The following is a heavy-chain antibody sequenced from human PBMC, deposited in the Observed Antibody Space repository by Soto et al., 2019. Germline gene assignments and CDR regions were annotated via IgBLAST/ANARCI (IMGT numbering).Heavy chain of an antibody. CDR2: ISAYNGNT. CDR3: ARFSGGSYNTYYFYYGMDV. CDR1: GYTFTSYG. J-gene: IGHJ6*02. D-gene: IGHD2-15*01. Sequence: GASVKVSCKASGYTFTSYGISWGRQAPGQGLDCMGWISAYNGNTKYAQDLQGRVTMTTDTSTSTAYMELRSLRSDDTAVYYCARFSGGSYNTYYFYYGMDVWGQGTTVTVSS. V-gene: IGHV1-18*01.